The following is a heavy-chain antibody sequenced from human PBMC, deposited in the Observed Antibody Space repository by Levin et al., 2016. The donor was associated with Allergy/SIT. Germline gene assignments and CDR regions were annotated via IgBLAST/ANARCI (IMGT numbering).Heavy chain of an antibody. CDR2: IYWDGDK. V-gene: IGHV2-5*02. Sequence: WIRQPPGKALEWLALIYWDGDKRYNPSLKSRLTLTRDTSKNQVVLTMTDMDPVDTGTYFCAHYYWNYDAFDIWGRGTMVTVSS. J-gene: IGHJ3*02. D-gene: IGHD1-7*01. CDR3: AHYYWNYDAFDI.